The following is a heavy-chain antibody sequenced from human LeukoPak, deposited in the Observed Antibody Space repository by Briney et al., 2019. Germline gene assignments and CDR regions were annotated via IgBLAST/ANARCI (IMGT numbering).Heavy chain of an antibody. CDR3: ARDPYPGSYYYGMDV. CDR2: ISYDGSNK. J-gene: IGHJ6*02. CDR1: GFTFSSYG. D-gene: IGHD3-10*01. Sequence: GRSLRLSCAASGFTFSSYGMHWVRQAPGKGLEWVAFISYDGSNKYYADSVKGRFTISRDNSKNTLFLQMNSLRTEDTAVYYCARDPYPGSYYYGMDVWGQGTTVSVSS. V-gene: IGHV3-30*03.